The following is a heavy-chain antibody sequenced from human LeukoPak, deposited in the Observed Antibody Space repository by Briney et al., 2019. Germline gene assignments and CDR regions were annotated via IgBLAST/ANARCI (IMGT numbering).Heavy chain of an antibody. D-gene: IGHD6-19*01. J-gene: IGHJ4*02. Sequence: SETLSLTCAVYGGSFSGYYWSWIRQPPGKGLEWIGEINHSGSTNYNPSLKSRVTISVDTSKNQFSLKLSSVTAADTAVYYCARGDGWYYFDFWGQGTLVTVSS. CDR1: GGSFSGYY. CDR3: ARGDGWYYFDF. CDR2: INHSGST. V-gene: IGHV4-34*01.